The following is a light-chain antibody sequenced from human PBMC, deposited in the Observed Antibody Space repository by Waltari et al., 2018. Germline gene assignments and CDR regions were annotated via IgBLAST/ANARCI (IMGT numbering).Light chain of an antibody. CDR1: SSLSNHP. CDR2: VNSDGSN. V-gene: IGLV4-69*01. Sequence: QLILTQSPSASASRGSTVKLTPTLSSSLSNHPTARHPQQPEKGPRYLMTVNSDGSNIKGDGIPDRFSGSSSGAERYLTISSLQSEDETDYYCQTGGFGIWVFGGGTKLTVL. J-gene: IGLJ3*02. CDR3: QTGGFGIWV.